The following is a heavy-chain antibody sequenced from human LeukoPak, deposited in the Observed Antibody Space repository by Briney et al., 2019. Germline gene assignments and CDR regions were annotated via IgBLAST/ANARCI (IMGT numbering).Heavy chain of an antibody. D-gene: IGHD5-18*01. J-gene: IGHJ4*02. Sequence: GGSLRLSCAASGFTFSSYSMNWVRQAPGKGLEWVSTISSSSSYIYYADSVKGRFTISRDNAKNSLYLQMNSLRAEDTAVYYCARSEDTAMVFSYWGQGTLVTVSS. CDR3: ARSEDTAMVFSY. V-gene: IGHV3-21*01. CDR1: GFTFSSYS. CDR2: ISSSSSYI.